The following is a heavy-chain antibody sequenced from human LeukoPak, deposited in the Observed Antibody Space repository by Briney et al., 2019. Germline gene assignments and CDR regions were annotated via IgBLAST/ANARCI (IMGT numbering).Heavy chain of an antibody. CDR1: GGSISSYY. CDR2: IYTSGST. J-gene: IGHJ4*02. V-gene: IGHV4-4*07. D-gene: IGHD3-22*01. CDR3: ARVGDSSGYYFVDY. Sequence: SETLSLTCTVSGGSISSYYWSWIRQPAGKGLEWIGRIYTSGSTNYNPSLKSRFTMSVDTSKNQFSLKQSSVTAADTAVYYCARVGDSSGYYFVDYWGQGTLVTVSS.